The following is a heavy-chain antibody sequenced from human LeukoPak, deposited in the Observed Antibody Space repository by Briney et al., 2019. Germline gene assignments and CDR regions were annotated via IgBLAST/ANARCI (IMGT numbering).Heavy chain of an antibody. CDR2: ISGTSSRN. V-gene: IGHV3-23*01. CDR1: GFRYSTLA. CDR3: AKGRGISVAAGSYYFDS. D-gene: IGHD6-19*01. J-gene: IGHJ4*02. Sequence: PGESLSLPCVVSGFRYSTLAMNWARQPPGKAPGWGSSISGTSSRNYYAKSVKGRFTISRDNSKNTLDFQMNSLRVEDTAVYYCAKGRGISVAAGSYYFDSWGQGALVTVSS.